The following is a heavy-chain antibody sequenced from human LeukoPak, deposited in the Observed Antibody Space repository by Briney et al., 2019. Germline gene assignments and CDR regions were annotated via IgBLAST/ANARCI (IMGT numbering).Heavy chain of an antibody. CDR3: ASFRFVVLIT. Sequence: GGSLRLSCAASGFTFSSYGMHWVRPAPGKGLEWVAFIRYDGSNKYYADSVKGRFTISRDNSKNTLYLQMNSLRAEDTAVYYCASFRFVVLITWGQGTLVTVSS. D-gene: IGHD2-8*01. CDR1: GFTFSSYG. CDR2: IRYDGSNK. J-gene: IGHJ5*02. V-gene: IGHV3-30*02.